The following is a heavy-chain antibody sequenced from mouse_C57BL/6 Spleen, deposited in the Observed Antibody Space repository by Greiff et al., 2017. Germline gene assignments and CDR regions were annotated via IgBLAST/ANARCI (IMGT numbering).Heavy chain of an antibody. D-gene: IGHD2-1*01. CDR3: AKHYGNYVGGAMDY. V-gene: IGHV2-9*01. Sequence: VKLVESGPGLVAPSQSLSITCTVSGFSLTSYGVDWVRQPPGQGLEWLGVIWGGGSTNYNSALMSRLSISKDNAKSQVFIKMNSLQTDDTAMYYCAKHYGNYVGGAMDYWGQGTSVTVSS. J-gene: IGHJ4*01. CDR2: IWGGGST. CDR1: GFSLTSYG.